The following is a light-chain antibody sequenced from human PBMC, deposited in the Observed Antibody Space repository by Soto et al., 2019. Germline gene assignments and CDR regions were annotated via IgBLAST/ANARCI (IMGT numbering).Light chain of an antibody. V-gene: IGKV3-20*01. CDR3: QQYGSSPPIT. CDR2: GAS. CDR1: QGIGDR. Sequence: TQSPSSVSASVGDRVTLTCRASQGIGDRLAWYQQKPGQAPRLLIYGASTRASGIPDRFSGSGSGTDFTLTISRLEPEDFAVYYCQQYGSSPPITFGQGTRLEI. J-gene: IGKJ5*01.